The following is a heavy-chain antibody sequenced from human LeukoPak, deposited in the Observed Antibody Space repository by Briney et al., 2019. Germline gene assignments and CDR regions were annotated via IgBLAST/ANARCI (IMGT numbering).Heavy chain of an antibody. CDR2: ISGSGDST. J-gene: IGHJ3*02. Sequence: LAGGSLRLSCAASGFTFSSFGMSWVRQAPGKGLEWVSGISGSGDSTYYADSVKGRFTISRDNSKNTLYLQMNSLRAEDTAVYYCARDGSGYDDAFDIWGQGTMVTVSS. CDR3: ARDGSGYDDAFDI. CDR1: GFTFSSFG. D-gene: IGHD3-10*01. V-gene: IGHV3-23*01.